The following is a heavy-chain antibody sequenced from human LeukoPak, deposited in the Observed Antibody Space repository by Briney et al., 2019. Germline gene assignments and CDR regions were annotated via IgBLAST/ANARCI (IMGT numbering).Heavy chain of an antibody. CDR1: GITFSNYG. V-gene: IGHV3-33*01. CDR2: IYYDGSNK. CDR3: ARAHYSNGPPYFFYYYMDV. J-gene: IGHJ6*03. D-gene: IGHD4-11*01. Sequence: GRSLRLSCVASGITFSNYGMHWVRQAPGKGLEWVAVIYYDGSNKYYADSVKGRFIISRDNSKNTLYLQMNSLRAEDTAVYYCARAHYSNGPPYFFYYYMDVWGKGTTVTVSS.